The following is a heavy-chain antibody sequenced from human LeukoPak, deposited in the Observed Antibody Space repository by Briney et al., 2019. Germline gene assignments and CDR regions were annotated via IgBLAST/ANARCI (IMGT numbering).Heavy chain of an antibody. CDR1: GFTFSSYG. V-gene: IGHV3-30*18. CDR3: AKDLVVTAIPGYYFDY. J-gene: IGHJ4*02. Sequence: PGGSLRLSCAASGFTFSSYGMHWVRQAPGKGLEWVAVISYDGSNKYYADSVKGRFTISRDNSKNTLYLQMNSLRAEDTAVYYCAKDLVVTAIPGYYFDYWGQGTLVTVSS. CDR2: ISYDGSNK. D-gene: IGHD2-21*02.